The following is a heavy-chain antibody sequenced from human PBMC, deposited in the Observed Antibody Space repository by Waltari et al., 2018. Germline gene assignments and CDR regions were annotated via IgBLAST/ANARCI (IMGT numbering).Heavy chain of an antibody. Sequence: VQLVESGGGLMQPGGSLSISCAASGFSVSRNYMSWVRQAPGKGLEWVSLIYTDGTAYYADSVKGRFTISRDNSKNTLNLQMNSLRAEDTAVYYCTREDQGQPGGYWGQGTLVTVSS. J-gene: IGHJ4*02. CDR2: IYTDGTA. D-gene: IGHD2-2*01. V-gene: IGHV3-53*01. CDR1: GFSVSRNY. CDR3: TREDQGQPGGY.